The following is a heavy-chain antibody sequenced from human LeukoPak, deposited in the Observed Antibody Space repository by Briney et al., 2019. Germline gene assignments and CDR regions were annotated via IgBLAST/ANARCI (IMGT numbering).Heavy chain of an antibody. CDR3: AKWEWLSLVDY. Sequence: GGSLRLSCAASGFTLSSYSMNWVRQAPGKGLEWVSSISSSSSYIYYADSVKGRFTISRDNSKNTLYLQMNSLRAEDTAVYYCAKWEWLSLVDYWGQGTLVTVSS. CDR1: GFTLSSYS. D-gene: IGHD3-3*01. CDR2: ISSSSSYI. J-gene: IGHJ4*02. V-gene: IGHV3-21*04.